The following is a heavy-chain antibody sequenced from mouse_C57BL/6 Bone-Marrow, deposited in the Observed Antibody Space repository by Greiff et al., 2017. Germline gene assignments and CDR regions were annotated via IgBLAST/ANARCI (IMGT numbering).Heavy chain of an antibody. CDR2: IWGDGST. D-gene: IGHD1-1*01. Sequence: VQRVESGPGLVAPSQSLSITCTVSGFSLTSYGVSWVRQPPGKGLEWLGVIWGDGSTNYHSALISRLSISKDNSKSQVFLKLNSLQTDDTATYYCAKTGVNYYGSSSWFAYWGQGTLVTVSA. CDR3: AKTGVNYYGSSSWFAY. J-gene: IGHJ3*01. V-gene: IGHV2-3*01. CDR1: GFSLTSYG.